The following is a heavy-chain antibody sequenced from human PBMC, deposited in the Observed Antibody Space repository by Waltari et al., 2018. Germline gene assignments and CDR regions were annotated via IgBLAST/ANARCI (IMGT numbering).Heavy chain of an antibody. V-gene: IGHV1-8*02. D-gene: IGHD5-12*01. J-gene: IGHJ5*02. Sequence: QVQLLQSGAEVKKPGASVKVSCQASGYTFTTYETHWVRQASGQGLEWMGWMNPNTVYTGFAQRFQGRVTMTRDTSFNTAYMELSTLTSEDTALYYCARGRDVYAGFDYNWFDPWGPGTLVTVSS. CDR1: GYTFTTYE. CDR2: MNPNTVYT. CDR3: ARGRDVYAGFDYNWFDP.